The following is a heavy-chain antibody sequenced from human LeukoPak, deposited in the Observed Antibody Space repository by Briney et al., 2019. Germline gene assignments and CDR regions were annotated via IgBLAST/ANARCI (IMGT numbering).Heavy chain of an antibody. D-gene: IGHD4-17*01. V-gene: IGHV1-2*02. J-gene: IGHJ4*02. CDR1: GYTFTGHY. CDR3: ARDTITVTTPYFDY. CDR2: VNSDSGGT. Sequence: ASVKLSNKASGYTFTGHYIDWVRPAPGQGLEWMGWVNSDSGGTNYAQKFQGRVTMTRDTSTSTAYMELSSLRSDDTAFYYCARDTITVTTPYFDYWGQGTLVTVPS.